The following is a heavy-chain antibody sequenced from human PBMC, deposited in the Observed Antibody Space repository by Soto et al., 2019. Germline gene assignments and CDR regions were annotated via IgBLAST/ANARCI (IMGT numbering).Heavy chain of an antibody. CDR3: ARGGSRFLEWLPQYY. Sequence: QVQLQQWGAGLLKPSETLSLTCAVYGGSFSGYYWSWIRQPPGKGLEWIGEINHSGRTNSNPSLKSRVTISVDTPKYQFSLKLSSVTAADTAVYYCARGGSRFLEWLPQYYWGQGTLVTVSS. J-gene: IGHJ4*02. V-gene: IGHV4-34*01. CDR1: GGSFSGYY. CDR2: INHSGRT. D-gene: IGHD3-3*01.